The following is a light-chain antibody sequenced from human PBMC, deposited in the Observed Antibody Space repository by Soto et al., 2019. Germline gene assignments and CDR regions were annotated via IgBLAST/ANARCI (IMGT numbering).Light chain of an antibody. Sequence: VLTQSPATLSLSPGERATLSWRASQSIHTSLAWYQQKSGKPPRLVIYDSTLRANGVPDRFGGSRSGTEFTLTINSLEPEDFAVYYCQQRNVWPPITFGQGTRLEI. CDR3: QQRNVWPPIT. CDR2: DST. J-gene: IGKJ5*01. V-gene: IGKV3-11*01. CDR1: QSIHTS.